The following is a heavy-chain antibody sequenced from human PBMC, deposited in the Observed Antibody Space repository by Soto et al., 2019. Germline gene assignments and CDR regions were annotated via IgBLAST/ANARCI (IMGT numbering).Heavy chain of an antibody. V-gene: IGHV4-4*02. CDR2: IYHSGST. Sequence: QVQLQESGPGLVKPSGTLSLTCAVSGGSISSSNWWSWVRQPPGKGLEWIGEIYHSGSTNYNPSLKSRVTISVDKSKHQFSLKLSSVTAADTAVYYCARGYDFWSGYYIVSTYYYYGMDVWGQGTTVTVSS. J-gene: IGHJ6*02. CDR3: ARGYDFWSGYYIVSTYYYYGMDV. CDR1: GGSISSSNW. D-gene: IGHD3-3*01.